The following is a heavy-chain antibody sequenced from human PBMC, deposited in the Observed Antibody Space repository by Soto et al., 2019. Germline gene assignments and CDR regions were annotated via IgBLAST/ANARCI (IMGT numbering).Heavy chain of an antibody. V-gene: IGHV4-59*08. CDR1: GASITTFH. D-gene: IGHD3-3*01. J-gene: IGHJ4*02. CDR2: ISNSGST. CDR3: ARHLRLDATSYDFWSGYLFDY. Sequence: SETLSLTCTVSGASITTFHWSWIRQPPGKGLEWLGYISNSGSTNYNPSLKSRVYISVDTSRNQFSLKLTSVTAADTAVYYFARHLRLDATSYDFWSGYLFDYWGQGALVT.